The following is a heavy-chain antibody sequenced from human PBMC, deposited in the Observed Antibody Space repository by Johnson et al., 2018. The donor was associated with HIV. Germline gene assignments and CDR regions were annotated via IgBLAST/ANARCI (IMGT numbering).Heavy chain of an antibody. CDR3: ARARSGGWYGRVDAWDI. Sequence: QVQLVESGGGVVQPGRSLRLSCAASGFTFSNYAMHWVRQAPGKGLEWVAVISYDGSNKYYADSVKGRFTISRDNSKNTLYLQMNSLRAEETAVYYCARARSGGWYGRVDAWDILGQGTMVTVSS. CDR2: ISYDGSNK. V-gene: IGHV3-30-3*01. J-gene: IGHJ3*02. D-gene: IGHD6-19*01. CDR1: GFTFSNYA.